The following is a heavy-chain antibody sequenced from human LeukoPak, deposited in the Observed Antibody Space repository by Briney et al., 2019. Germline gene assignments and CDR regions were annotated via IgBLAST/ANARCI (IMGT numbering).Heavy chain of an antibody. V-gene: IGHV1-24*01. Sequence: ASVKVSCKVSGYTLTELSMHWVRQAPGKGLEWMGGFDPEDGETIYAQKFQGRVTMTEDTSTDTAYMELSSLRSEDTAVYYCATSGYSSGWYDYWGQGTLVTVSS. D-gene: IGHD6-19*01. CDR2: FDPEDGET. CDR3: ATSGYSSGWYDY. J-gene: IGHJ4*02. CDR1: GYTLTELS.